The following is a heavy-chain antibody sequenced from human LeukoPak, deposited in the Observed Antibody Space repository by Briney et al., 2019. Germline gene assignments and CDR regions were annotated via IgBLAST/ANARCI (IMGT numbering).Heavy chain of an antibody. CDR2: INEVGDDT. V-gene: IGHV3-23*01. CDR3: SKREPNTGWHLFDH. CDR1: GFTFSNYA. Sequence: PGRSLRLSCAVSGFTFSNYAMSWVRQTPARGLEWVSSINEVGDDTNYVDSVRGRFTVSRDNSKNTLYLQLNSLRAEDTALYYCSKREPNTGWHLFDHWSAGTLVTVS. J-gene: IGHJ5*02. D-gene: IGHD6-19*01.